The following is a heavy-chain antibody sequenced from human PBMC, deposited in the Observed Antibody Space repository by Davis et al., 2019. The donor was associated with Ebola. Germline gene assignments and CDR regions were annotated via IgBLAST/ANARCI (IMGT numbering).Heavy chain of an antibody. Sequence: ASVTVSCKVSEYTLNELSIHWVRQAPGKGREWMGRFDPEDGERIYAQMFQGRVTMTDDTSTDTAYMKLTNLRYEETAVYYCARVVVVGPAAIADDWFDAWGQGTLVTVSS. J-gene: IGHJ5*02. CDR3: ARVVVVGPAAIADDWFDA. CDR1: EYTLNELS. CDR2: FDPEDGER. V-gene: IGHV1-24*01. D-gene: IGHD2-2*01.